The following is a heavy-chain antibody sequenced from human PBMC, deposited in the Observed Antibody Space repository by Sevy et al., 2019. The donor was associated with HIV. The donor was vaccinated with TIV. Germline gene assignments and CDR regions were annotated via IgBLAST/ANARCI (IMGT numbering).Heavy chain of an antibody. V-gene: IGHV3-48*02. CDR2: ISSSSSTI. D-gene: IGHD3-10*01. CDR1: GFTFSSYS. CDR3: ARDLVQYYYGSGALSGMDV. Sequence: GGSLRLSCAASGFTFSSYSMNWVRQAPGKGLEWVSYISSSSSTIYYADSVKGLFTISRDNAKNSLYLQMNSLRDEDTAVYYCARDLVQYYYGSGALSGMDVWGQGTTVTVSS. J-gene: IGHJ6*02.